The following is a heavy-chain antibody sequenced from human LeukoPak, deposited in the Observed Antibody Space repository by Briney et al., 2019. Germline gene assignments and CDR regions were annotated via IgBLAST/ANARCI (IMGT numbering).Heavy chain of an antibody. D-gene: IGHD2-8*01. CDR2: ISRDGRAT. J-gene: IGHJ4*02. V-gene: IGHV3-43*01. CDR3: TKDRYCTTTFCPLDY. Sequence: GGSLRLSCVASGFTFDDYSFHWVRQAPGKGLEWLSLISRDGRATYYADSVKGRFTISRDNSKNSLYLQMNSLRTEDTALYYCTKDRYCTTTFCPLDYWGPGTLVTVSS. CDR1: GFTFDDYS.